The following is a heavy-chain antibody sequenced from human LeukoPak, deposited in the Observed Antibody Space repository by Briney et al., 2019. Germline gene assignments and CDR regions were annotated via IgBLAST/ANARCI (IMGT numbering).Heavy chain of an antibody. CDR3: AKDQGYDSSGYSSSVDY. V-gene: IGHV3-30*02. D-gene: IGHD3-22*01. CDR2: IRYDGSNK. CDR1: GFTFSSYG. Sequence: GGSLRLSCAASGFTFSSYGMHWVRQAPGKGLEWVAFIRYDGSNKYYADSVKGRFTISRDNSKNTLYLQMNSLRAEDTAVYYCAKDQGYDSSGYSSSVDYWGQGTLVTVSS. J-gene: IGHJ4*02.